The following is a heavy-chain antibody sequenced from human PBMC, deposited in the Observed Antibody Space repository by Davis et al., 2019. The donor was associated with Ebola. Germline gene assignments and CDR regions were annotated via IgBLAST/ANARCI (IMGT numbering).Heavy chain of an antibody. D-gene: IGHD2-2*01. Sequence: SVKVSCKASGGTFSSYAISWVRQAPGQGLEWMGRIIPILGIANYAQKFQGRVTITADKSTSTAYMELRSLRSDDTAVYYCARERVPADPNWFDPWGQGTLVTVSS. CDR1: GGTFSSYA. CDR2: IIPILGIA. V-gene: IGHV1-69*04. J-gene: IGHJ5*02. CDR3: ARERVPADPNWFDP.